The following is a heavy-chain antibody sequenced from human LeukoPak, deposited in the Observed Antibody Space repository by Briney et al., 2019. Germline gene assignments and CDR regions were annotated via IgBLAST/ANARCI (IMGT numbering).Heavy chain of an antibody. Sequence: PGGSLRLSCAVSGILFSDTYLDWVRRAPGKGLEWVGRSSDKANGYTTKYAASVRDRFTISRDDSKNSLYLQMKSLKIEDTAVYYCARSGDSYGPNWFDPWGQGTLVTVSS. CDR2: SSDKANGYTT. J-gene: IGHJ5*02. D-gene: IGHD5-18*01. CDR3: ARSGDSYGPNWFDP. CDR1: GILFSDTY. V-gene: IGHV3-72*01.